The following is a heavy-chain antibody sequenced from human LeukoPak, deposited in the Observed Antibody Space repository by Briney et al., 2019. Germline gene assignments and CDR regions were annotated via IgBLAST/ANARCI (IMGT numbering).Heavy chain of an antibody. J-gene: IGHJ6*02. CDR3: ARDLYSSGIYYYYGMDV. CDR2: IYSGGST. CDR1: GFTVSSNY. V-gene: IGHV3-66*01. D-gene: IGHD6-19*01. Sequence: GGSLRLSCAASGFTVSSNYMSWVRQAPGKGLEWVSVIYSGGSTYYADSVKGRFTISRDNSKNTLYLQMNSLRAEDTAVYYCARDLYSSGIYYYYGMDVWGQGTTVTASS.